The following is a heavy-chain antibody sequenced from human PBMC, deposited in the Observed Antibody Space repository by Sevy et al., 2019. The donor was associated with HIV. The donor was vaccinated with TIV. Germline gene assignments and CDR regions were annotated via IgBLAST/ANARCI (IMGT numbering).Heavy chain of an antibody. J-gene: IGHJ1*01. CDR2: LYSGGST. V-gene: IGHV3-66*01. CDR3: ARDSDLDSSGYYYFQH. D-gene: IGHD3-22*01. Sequence: GGSLRLSCAASEFTVSSNYMSWVRQAPGKGLEWVSVLYSGGSTYYADSVKGRFTISRDNSKNTLYLQMNSLRAEDTAVYYCARDSDLDSSGYYYFQHWGQGTLVTVSS. CDR1: EFTVSSNY.